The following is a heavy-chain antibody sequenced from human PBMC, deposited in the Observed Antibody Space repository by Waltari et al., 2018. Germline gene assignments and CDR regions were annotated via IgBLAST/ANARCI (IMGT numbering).Heavy chain of an antibody. J-gene: IGHJ6*03. Sequence: QLVQSGSEVKKPGASVKVSCKTSGYDFTGAGINWVRQATGQGLEWMGWISPYTENTNHDEKFRGRITVTTETSTRAAYRELRKLGSDDTAVYYWARGLARGIHPYYYRDVWGQGTTVTVSS. CDR3: ARGLARGIHPYYYRDV. V-gene: IGHV1-18*01. CDR2: ISPYTENT. CDR1: GYDFTGAG. D-gene: IGHD3-10*01.